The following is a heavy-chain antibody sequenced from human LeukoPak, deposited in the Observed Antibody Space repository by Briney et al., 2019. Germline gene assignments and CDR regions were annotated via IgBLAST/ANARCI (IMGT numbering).Heavy chain of an antibody. CDR2: IYTSGST. CDR1: GGSISSGSYY. J-gene: IGHJ5*02. Sequence: TLSLTCTVSGGSISSGSYYWSWIRQPAGKGLEWIGRIYTSGSTNYNPSLKSRVTISVDTSKNQFSLKLSSVTAADTAVYYCARDQENILFDWFDPWGQGTLVTVSS. CDR3: ARDQENILFDWFDP. V-gene: IGHV4-61*02. D-gene: IGHD3-9*01.